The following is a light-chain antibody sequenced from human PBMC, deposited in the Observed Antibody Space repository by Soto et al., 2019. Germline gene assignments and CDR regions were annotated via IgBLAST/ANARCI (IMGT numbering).Light chain of an antibody. CDR3: SSYTTRSTVV. Sequence: QSVLTQPASVSGSPGQSITISCTGTSSDVGGYNYVSWYQQHPGKAPKLMIYDVNNRPPGVSNRFSGSKSGYTTSLTISGLQAEDEAHYYCSSYTTRSTVVFGRGTKLTVL. CDR2: DVN. V-gene: IGLV2-14*03. J-gene: IGLJ2*01. CDR1: SSDVGGYNY.